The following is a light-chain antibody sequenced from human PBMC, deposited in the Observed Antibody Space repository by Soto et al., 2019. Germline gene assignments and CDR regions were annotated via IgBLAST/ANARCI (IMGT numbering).Light chain of an antibody. CDR2: DVN. V-gene: IGLV2-14*01. Sequence: QSVLTQPASVSGSPGQSITISCTGTSSEVSGYNYVSWYQQHPGKAPKLMIYDVNNRPSGVSNRFSGSKSGNTASLTISGLQAEDEADYYCSSYRSSSTLYGFGTGTKVTVL. CDR3: SSYRSSSTLYG. J-gene: IGLJ1*01. CDR1: SSEVSGYNY.